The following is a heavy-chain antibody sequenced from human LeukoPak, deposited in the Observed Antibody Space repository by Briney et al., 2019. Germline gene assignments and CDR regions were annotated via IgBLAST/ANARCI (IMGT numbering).Heavy chain of an antibody. D-gene: IGHD3-10*01. CDR2: VSAYNGGT. CDR1: GYTFTGYA. V-gene: IGHV1-18*01. CDR3: ARDQLRYYGSGSCYSDMDV. J-gene: IGHJ6*02. Sequence: GASVKVSCKASGYTFTGYAVTWVRQAPGQGLEWIGWVSAYNGGTNYAQKFQGRVTMTTDTSTATGYMELRSLKSDDTAVYYCARDQLRYYGSGSCYSDMDVWGQGTTVTVSS.